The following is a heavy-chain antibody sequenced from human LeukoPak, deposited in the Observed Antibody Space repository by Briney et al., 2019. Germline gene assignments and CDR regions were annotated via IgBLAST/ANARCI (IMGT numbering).Heavy chain of an antibody. D-gene: IGHD3-10*02. CDR2: IIPIFGIA. V-gene: IGHV1-69*04. CDR1: GGTFSSYA. J-gene: IGHJ5*02. CDR3: ARGMLGVTDNWFDP. Sequence: SVKVSCKASGGTFSSYAISWVRQAPGQGLEWMGRIIPIFGIANYAQKFQGRVTITADKSTSTAYMELNSLRSEDTAVYYCARGMLGVTDNWFDPWGQGTLVTVSS.